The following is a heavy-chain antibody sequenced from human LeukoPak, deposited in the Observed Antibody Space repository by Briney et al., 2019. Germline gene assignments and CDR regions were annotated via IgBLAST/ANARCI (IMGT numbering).Heavy chain of an antibody. CDR1: GYTFTSYY. CDR2: INPSGGST. V-gene: IGHV1-46*01. J-gene: IGHJ6*02. Sequence: ASVKVSCKASGYTFTSYYMHWVRQAPGQGLEWMGIINPSGGSTSYAQKFQGRVTMTRDTSASTVYMELSSLRSEDTAVYYCARDYGEYQYYYYGMDAWGQGTTVTVSS. D-gene: IGHD2-2*01. CDR3: ARDYGEYQYYYYGMDA.